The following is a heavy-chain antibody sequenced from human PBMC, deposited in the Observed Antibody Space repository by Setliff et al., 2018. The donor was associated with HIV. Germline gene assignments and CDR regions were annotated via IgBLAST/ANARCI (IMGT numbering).Heavy chain of an antibody. V-gene: IGHV4-4*02. CDR3: ARGNPNDS. CDR2: VNHSGST. CDR1: GGSVSSSNW. Sequence: KSSETLSLTCAVSGGSVSSSNWWNWVRQSPGKGLEWIGEVNHSGSTNYNPSLKSRITISVDKSKNEFSLRLNTVTAADTAVYYCARGNPNDSWGQGTLVTVS. J-gene: IGHJ4*02.